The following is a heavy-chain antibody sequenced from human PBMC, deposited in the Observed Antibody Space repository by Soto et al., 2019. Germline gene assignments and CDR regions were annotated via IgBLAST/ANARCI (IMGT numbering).Heavy chain of an antibody. CDR3: ARAFDSGYFDS. CDR1: GFTFSSYA. D-gene: IGHD1-26*01. J-gene: IGHJ4*02. Sequence: QVQLVESGGDVVQPGRSLRLSCAASGFTFSSYAMHWVRQAPGKGLEWVALISYDGSNKYYADSVKGRFTISRDNSKNTLYLQMNGLRAEGTAVYYCARAFDSGYFDSWGQGTLVTVSS. CDR2: ISYDGSNK. V-gene: IGHV3-30-3*01.